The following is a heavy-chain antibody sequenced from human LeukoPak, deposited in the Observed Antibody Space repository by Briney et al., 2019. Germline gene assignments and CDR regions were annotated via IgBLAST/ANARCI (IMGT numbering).Heavy chain of an antibody. J-gene: IGHJ5*02. D-gene: IGHD2-15*01. Sequence: GESLKISCKGSGYSFTSYWITWVRQMAGKGLEWMGKIDPSDSYTNYSPSFQGHDTISADKSISTAYLQWSSLKASDTAMYYCARGYCGGGSCNWFDPWGQGTLVTVSS. CDR2: IDPSDSYT. V-gene: IGHV5-10-1*01. CDR1: GYSFTSYW. CDR3: ARGYCGGGSCNWFDP.